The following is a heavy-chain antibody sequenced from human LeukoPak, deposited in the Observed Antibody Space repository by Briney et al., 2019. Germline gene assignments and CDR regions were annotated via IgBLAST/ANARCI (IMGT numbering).Heavy chain of an antibody. Sequence: GGSLRLSCAASGFTFSSYGMHWVRQAPGKGLEWVAVIWYDGSNKYYADSVKGRFTISRDNSKNTLYLRMNSLRAEDTAVYYCARDLIEQWLVYYYYYGMDVWGQGTTVTVSS. CDR3: ARDLIEQWLVYYYYYGMDV. CDR1: GFTFSSYG. D-gene: IGHD6-19*01. J-gene: IGHJ6*02. CDR2: IWYDGSNK. V-gene: IGHV3-33*01.